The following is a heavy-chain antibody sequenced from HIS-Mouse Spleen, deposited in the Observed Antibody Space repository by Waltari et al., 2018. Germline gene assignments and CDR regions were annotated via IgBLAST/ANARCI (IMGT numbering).Heavy chain of an antibody. J-gene: IGHJ4*02. V-gene: IGHV3-48*01. Sequence: EVQLVESGGGLVQPGGSLRLSCAASGFTFSSYSMNWVRQAPGKGVGWVSYIGSRSSTIYYADSVKGRFTISRDNAKNSLYLQMNSLRAEDTAVYYCARGASGNYYLVSVSDYWGQGTLVTVSS. CDR3: ARGASGNYYLVSVSDY. D-gene: IGHD1-26*01. CDR1: GFTFSSYS. CDR2: IGSRSSTI.